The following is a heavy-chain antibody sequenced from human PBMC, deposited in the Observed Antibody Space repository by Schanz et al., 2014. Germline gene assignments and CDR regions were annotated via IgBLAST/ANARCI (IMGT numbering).Heavy chain of an antibody. CDR1: TFTFSSDW. CDR2: IKKDGSEK. CDR3: ANNCNLDY. J-gene: IGHJ4*02. Sequence: EVQLAESGGGLVQPGGSLRLSCAASTFTFSSDWMSWVRQAPGKGLEWVANIKKDGSEKYYVDSVKGRFTISRDNAKNSLFLQMNSLRPEDTAVYYCANNCNLDYWGQGTLVTVSS. D-gene: IGHD1-20*01. V-gene: IGHV3-7*05.